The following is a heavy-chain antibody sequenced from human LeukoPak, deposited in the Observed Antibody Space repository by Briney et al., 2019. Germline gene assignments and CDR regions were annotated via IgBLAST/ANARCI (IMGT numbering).Heavy chain of an antibody. Sequence: GGSLRLSCAASGFTFSSYAMNWVRQAPGKGLEWVSAISGSSGRTYYADFVKGRFTISRDNSKNTLYLQMNSLRAEDTAVYYCAREHPLLRYFDYWGQGTLVTVSS. J-gene: IGHJ4*02. V-gene: IGHV3-23*01. CDR3: AREHPLLRYFDY. CDR2: ISGSSGRT. CDR1: GFTFSSYA. D-gene: IGHD2-21*02.